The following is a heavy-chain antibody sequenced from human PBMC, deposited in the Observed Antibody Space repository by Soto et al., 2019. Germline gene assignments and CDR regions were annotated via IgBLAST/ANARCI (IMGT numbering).Heavy chain of an antibody. J-gene: IGHJ6*02. CDR1: GFTFSSYG. CDR3: ASGLTGDSNYYYYYGMDV. CDR2: IWYDGSNK. D-gene: IGHD7-27*01. Sequence: QVQLVESGGGVVQPGRSLRLSCAAYGFTFSSYGMHWVRQAPGKGLEWVAGIWYDGSNKYYADSVKGRFTISSDNSKNTLYLQMNSLRAEDTAVYYCASGLTGDSNYYYYYGMDVWGQGTTVTVSS. V-gene: IGHV3-33*01.